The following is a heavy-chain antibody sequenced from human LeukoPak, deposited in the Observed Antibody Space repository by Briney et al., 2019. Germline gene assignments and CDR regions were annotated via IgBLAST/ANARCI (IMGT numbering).Heavy chain of an antibody. J-gene: IGHJ6*03. Sequence: PSETLSLTCTVSGGSISSYYWSWIRQPPGKGLEWIGYIYTSGSTNYNPSLKSRVTISVDTSKNHFSLKLSSVTAADTAVYYCARLRENYDFWSGYPGYYYMDVWGKGTTVTVSS. CDR3: ARLRENYDFWSGYPGYYYMDV. D-gene: IGHD3-3*01. V-gene: IGHV4-4*09. CDR2: IYTSGST. CDR1: GGSISSYY.